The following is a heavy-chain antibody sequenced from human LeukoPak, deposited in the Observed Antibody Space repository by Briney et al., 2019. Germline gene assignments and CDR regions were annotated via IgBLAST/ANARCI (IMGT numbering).Heavy chain of an antibody. D-gene: IGHD3-10*01. Sequence: ASVKVSCKASGYTFTSYGISWVRQAPGQGLEWMGWVSAYNGNTNYAQKLQGRVTMTTDTSTSTAYMELRSLRSYDTAVYYCARDAYYYGSGTAQEDYWGQGTLVTVSS. CDR1: GYTFTSYG. V-gene: IGHV1-18*01. J-gene: IGHJ4*02. CDR3: ARDAYYYGSGTAQEDY. CDR2: VSAYNGNT.